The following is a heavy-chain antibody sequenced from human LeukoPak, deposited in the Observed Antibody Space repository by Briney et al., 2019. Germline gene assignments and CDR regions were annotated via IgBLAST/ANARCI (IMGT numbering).Heavy chain of an antibody. CDR2: ISGSGGST. J-gene: IGHJ4*02. Sequence: SGGSLRLSCAASGFTFSSYAMSWVRQAPGKGLEWVSAISGSGGSTYYADSVKGRFTISRDNSKNTLYLQMNSLRAEDTAVYYCAKDLQGYYDSSGYYGYWGQGTLVTVSS. CDR1: GFTFSSYA. V-gene: IGHV3-23*01. CDR3: AKDLQGYYDSSGYYGY. D-gene: IGHD3-22*01.